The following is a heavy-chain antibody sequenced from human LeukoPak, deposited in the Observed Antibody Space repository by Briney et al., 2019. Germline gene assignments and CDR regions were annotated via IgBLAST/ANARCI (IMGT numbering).Heavy chain of an antibody. D-gene: IGHD3-10*01. V-gene: IGHV1-8*01. CDR2: MNPNSGNT. J-gene: IGHJ4*02. CDR1: GYTFTSYD. CDR3: ARGSSIEGFGEPDY. Sequence: ASVKVSCKASGYTFTSYDINWVRQATGQGLEWMGWMNPNSGNTGYAQKFQGRVTMTRNTSISTAYMELSSLRSEDTAVYYCARGSSIEGFGEPDYWGQGTLVTVSS.